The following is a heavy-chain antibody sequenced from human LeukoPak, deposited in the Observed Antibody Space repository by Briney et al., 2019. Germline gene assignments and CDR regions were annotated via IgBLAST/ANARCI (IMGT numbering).Heavy chain of an antibody. CDR1: GFTFSSYS. V-gene: IGHV3-21*01. CDR2: ISGSSYI. CDR3: ASYSDPIAAAGTGFDY. Sequence: GGSLRLSCAASGFTFSSYSMNWVRQAPGKGLEWVSSISGSSYIYYADSVKGRFTISRDNAKNSLYLQMNSLRAEDTAVYYCASYSDPIAAAGTGFDYWGQGTLVTVPS. J-gene: IGHJ4*02. D-gene: IGHD6-13*01.